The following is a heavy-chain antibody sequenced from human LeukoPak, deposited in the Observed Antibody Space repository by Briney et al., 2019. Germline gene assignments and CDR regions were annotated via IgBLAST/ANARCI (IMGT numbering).Heavy chain of an antibody. Sequence: PGGSLRLSCAASGFTFSSSAMNWVRQAPGKGLEWVAVISYDGSNKYYADSVKGRFTISRDNSKNTLYLQMNSLRAGDTAVYYCVKELDYYGSTEEYYGGVDAFDFWGQGTMVTVSS. V-gene: IGHV3-30-3*01. CDR1: GFTFSSSA. D-gene: IGHD3-22*01. CDR2: ISYDGSNK. CDR3: VKELDYYGSTEEYYGGVDAFDF. J-gene: IGHJ3*01.